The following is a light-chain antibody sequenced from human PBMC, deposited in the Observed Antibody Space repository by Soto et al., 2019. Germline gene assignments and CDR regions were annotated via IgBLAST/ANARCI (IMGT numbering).Light chain of an antibody. CDR1: SGDVGTYNY. V-gene: IGLV2-14*01. CDR3: SSSTITTRV. Sequence: QSALTQPASVSGSPGQSITISCTGTSGDVGTYNYVSWYQQLPGKAPKLIIFEVNHRPSGVSNRFSGSKSGNTASLTISGLQADDEADYYCSSSTITTRVFGGGTKVTVL. J-gene: IGLJ3*02. CDR2: EVN.